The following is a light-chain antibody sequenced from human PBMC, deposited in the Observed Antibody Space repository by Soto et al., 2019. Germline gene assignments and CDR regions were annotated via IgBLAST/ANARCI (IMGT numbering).Light chain of an antibody. Sequence: DIQMTQSPSTLSGSVGDRVTINCRASQTISSWLAWYQQKPGKAPKLLIYKASTLKSGVPSRFSGSGSGTEFTLTISSLQPDDFATYYCQHSNSYSEAFGQGTMGDI. CDR2: KAS. CDR3: QHSNSYSEA. CDR1: QTISSW. J-gene: IGKJ1*01. V-gene: IGKV1-5*03.